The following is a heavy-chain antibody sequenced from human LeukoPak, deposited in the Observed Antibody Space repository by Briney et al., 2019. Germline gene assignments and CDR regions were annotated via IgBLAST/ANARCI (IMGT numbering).Heavy chain of an antibody. V-gene: IGHV3-30*18. Sequence: PGGSQRLSCAASGFTFSSYGMHWVRQAPGKGLEWVAVISYDGSNKYYADSVKGRFTISRDNSKNTLYLQMNSLRAEDTAVYYCAKDLGSDMVRGTFDYWGQGTLVTVSS. CDR3: AKDLGSDMVRGTFDY. J-gene: IGHJ4*02. D-gene: IGHD3-10*01. CDR1: GFTFSSYG. CDR2: ISYDGSNK.